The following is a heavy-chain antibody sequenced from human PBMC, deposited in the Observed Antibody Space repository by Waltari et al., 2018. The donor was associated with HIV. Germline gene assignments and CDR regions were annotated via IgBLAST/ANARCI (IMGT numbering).Heavy chain of an antibody. CDR3: AGIVHRASYSMDV. V-gene: IGHV4-34*02. CDR2: INPSGGT. Sequence: QVQLQQWGAGLLKPSETLSVTCTVSGGSLGTYYWNWFRHFQGKGLEWIGEINPSGGTTYKPSLKGRVTISRDWSKNLFSLKLTSVTAADTALYYCAGIVHRASYSMDVWGQGTTVTVSS. J-gene: IGHJ6*02. CDR1: GGSLGTYY. D-gene: IGHD2-21*01.